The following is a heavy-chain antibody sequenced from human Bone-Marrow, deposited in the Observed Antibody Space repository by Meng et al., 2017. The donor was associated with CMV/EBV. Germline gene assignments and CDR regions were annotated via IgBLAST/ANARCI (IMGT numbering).Heavy chain of an antibody. CDR1: GLTFSNYA. D-gene: IGHD5-24*01. Sequence: GGSPRLSCAASGLTFSNYAMIWVRQAPGKGLELVSSITDSGDWTHHADSVKGRFTASRDNSKNTLYLQMSGLRVEDTAVYYCATLENTGQEVHFDYWGQGTLVTVSS. V-gene: IGHV3-23*01. CDR3: ATLENTGQEVHFDY. J-gene: IGHJ4*02. CDR2: ITDSGDWT.